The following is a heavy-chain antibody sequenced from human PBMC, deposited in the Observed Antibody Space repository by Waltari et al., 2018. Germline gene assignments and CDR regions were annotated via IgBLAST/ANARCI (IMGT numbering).Heavy chain of an antibody. CDR2: IYHSGST. CDR3: ARGDPIDY. J-gene: IGHJ4*02. D-gene: IGHD3-10*01. Sequence: QVQLQESGPGLVKPSETLSLTCAVSGYSISSGYYWCWIRQPPGKGLEWIGSIYHSGSTYYNPSLKSRVTISVDTSKNQFSLKLSSVTAADTAVYYCARGDPIDYWGQGTLVTVSS. CDR1: GYSISSGYY. V-gene: IGHV4-38-2*01.